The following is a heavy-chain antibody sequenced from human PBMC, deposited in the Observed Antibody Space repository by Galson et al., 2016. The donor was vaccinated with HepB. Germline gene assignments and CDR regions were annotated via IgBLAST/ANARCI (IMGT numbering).Heavy chain of an antibody. Sequence: SLRLSCAMSGLTFSKYAMQWVRQAPGKGLEWVAVISDSGTNINYADSVKGRFTISRDNSDETLFLQMHSLKTEDTATYYCSTWGFTLGIDHWGRGIQVTVSS. J-gene: IGHJ4*02. CDR2: ISDSGTNI. D-gene: IGHD3-16*01. V-gene: IGHV3-30-3*02. CDR1: GLTFSKYA. CDR3: STWGFTLGIDH.